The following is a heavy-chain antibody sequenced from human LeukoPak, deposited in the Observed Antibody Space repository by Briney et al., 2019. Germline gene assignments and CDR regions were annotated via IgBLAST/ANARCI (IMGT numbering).Heavy chain of an antibody. J-gene: IGHJ4*02. Sequence: SETLSLACAVYGGSFSGYYWSWIRQPPGKGLEWIGEINHSGTANSNPSLKSRVTISVDTSKNQFSLKSSSVTAADTAVYYCARNTVTGPAVFDYWGQGTLVTVSS. D-gene: IGHD4-17*01. CDR1: GGSFSGYY. V-gene: IGHV4-34*01. CDR3: ARNTVTGPAVFDY. CDR2: INHSGTA.